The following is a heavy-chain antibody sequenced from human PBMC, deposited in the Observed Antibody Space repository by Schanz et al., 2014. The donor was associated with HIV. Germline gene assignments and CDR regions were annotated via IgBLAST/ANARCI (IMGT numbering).Heavy chain of an antibody. D-gene: IGHD1-20*01. CDR2: IIPIYDTT. V-gene: IGHV1-69*06. Sequence: QVQLVQSGAEVKKPGSSVKVSCKASGDTFSSYSISWVRQAPGQGLEWVGGIIPIYDTTKYAQKFQGGVTITADKSTSTAYMELSSLRSEDTAVYFCAGRYNWNDEEGGGEYNWFDPWGQGTLVTVSS. J-gene: IGHJ5*02. CDR3: AGRYNWNDEEGGGEYNWFDP. CDR1: GDTFSSYS.